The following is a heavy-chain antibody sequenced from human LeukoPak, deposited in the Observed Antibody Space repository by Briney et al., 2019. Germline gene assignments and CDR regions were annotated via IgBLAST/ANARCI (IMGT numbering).Heavy chain of an antibody. V-gene: IGHV1-69*01. J-gene: IGHJ3*01. CDR3: ARIAYCGADCHAFDV. CDR1: GGSFSKYG. Sequence: SVKVSCKASGGSFSKYGITWVRQAPGQGLEWMGGIMFTFGTTKYAQRFQGRVTISADESTSTAYMEVSSLRSEDTAVYYCARIAYCGADCHAFDVWGQGTMVIVSS. CDR2: IMFTFGTT. D-gene: IGHD2-21*01.